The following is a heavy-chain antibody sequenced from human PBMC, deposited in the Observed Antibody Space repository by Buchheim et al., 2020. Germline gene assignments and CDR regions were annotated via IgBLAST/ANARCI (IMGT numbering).Heavy chain of an antibody. D-gene: IGHD3-16*02. CDR2: ISSSGGTK. CDR1: GFTFSDYY. CDR3: ARVAWGSYRYKLDS. V-gene: IGHV3-11*01. J-gene: IGHJ4*02. Sequence: QVQLVESGGGLVKPGGSLRLSCAASGFTFSDYYISWIRQAPGKGLEWVSHISSSGGTKFYRDSVKGRFTISRDNAKNSLYLQMSSLRVEDAAVYYCARVAWGSYRYKLDSWGKGTL.